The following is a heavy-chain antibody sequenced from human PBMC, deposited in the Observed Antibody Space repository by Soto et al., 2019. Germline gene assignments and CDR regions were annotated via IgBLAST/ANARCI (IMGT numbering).Heavy chain of an antibody. V-gene: IGHV3-11*06. J-gene: IGHJ6*02. CDR1: GFALSDNY. Sequence: QVHLVESGGGLVEPGGSLRLSCTGYGFALSDNYMTWIRQAPGKGLEWVSYSSSSGAYINYADSVKGRFTISRDNAYNSLYPQMDSLRAEDTAVYFCARSSGRRQVGRYDYGLDVWGQGTTVTVSS. CDR2: SSSSGAYI. D-gene: IGHD2-15*01. CDR3: ARSSGRRQVGRYDYGLDV.